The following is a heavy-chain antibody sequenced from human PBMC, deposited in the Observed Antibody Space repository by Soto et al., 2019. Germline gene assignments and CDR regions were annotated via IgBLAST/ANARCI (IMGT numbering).Heavy chain of an antibody. D-gene: IGHD3-22*01. Sequence: QLQLQESGPGLVKPSETLSLTCTVSGGSISSSSYYWGWIRQPPGKGLEWIGSIYYSGSTYYNPSLKSRVTISVDTSKNQFSLKLSSVTAADTAVYYCARMVKANRDSSGYYGCAFDIWGQGTMVTVSS. V-gene: IGHV4-39*01. CDR2: IYYSGST. CDR1: GGSISSSSYY. J-gene: IGHJ3*02. CDR3: ARMVKANRDSSGYYGCAFDI.